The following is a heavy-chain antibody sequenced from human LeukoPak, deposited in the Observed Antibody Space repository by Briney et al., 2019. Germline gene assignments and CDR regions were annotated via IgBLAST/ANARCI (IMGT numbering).Heavy chain of an antibody. D-gene: IGHD1-26*01. V-gene: IGHV3-23*01. CDR3: ARDAGGRTQREGWFDP. CDR1: GLTFSGYG. CDR2: ISTTGGTT. J-gene: IGHJ5*02. Sequence: GGTLRLSCAASGLTFSGYGMSWVRQAPGRGLEWVSAISTTGGTTYYADSVRGRFTISRDNSRNTLYLQMNSLRAEDTGVYYCARDAGGRTQREGWFDPWGQGTLVTVSS.